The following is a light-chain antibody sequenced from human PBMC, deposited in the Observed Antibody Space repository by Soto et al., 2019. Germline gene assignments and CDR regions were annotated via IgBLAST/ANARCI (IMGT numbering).Light chain of an antibody. J-gene: IGKJ1*01. CDR2: KAS. V-gene: IGKV1-5*03. CDR1: QSISSW. Sequence: DIQMTQSHSTLSASVGARLTITCRASQSISSWLAWYQQNPGKDPKLLIYKASSLESGVPSRFSGSGSGTEFTLTISSLQPEDFATYYCKQYNSYWTVGQGTKVGIK. CDR3: KQYNSYWT.